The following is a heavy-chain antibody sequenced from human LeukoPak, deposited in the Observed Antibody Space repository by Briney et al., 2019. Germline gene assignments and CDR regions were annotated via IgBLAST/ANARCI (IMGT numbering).Heavy chain of an antibody. Sequence: SETLSLTCAVSGGSISSSSYYWGWIRQPPGKGLEWIGSIYYSGSTYYNPSLKSRVTISVDRSKNQFSLKLSSVTAADTAVYYCASTDMVRGVIIKSPFDYWGQGTLVTVSS. CDR2: IYYSGST. CDR1: GGSISSSSYY. CDR3: ASTDMVRGVIIKSPFDY. V-gene: IGHV4-39*01. J-gene: IGHJ4*02. D-gene: IGHD3-10*01.